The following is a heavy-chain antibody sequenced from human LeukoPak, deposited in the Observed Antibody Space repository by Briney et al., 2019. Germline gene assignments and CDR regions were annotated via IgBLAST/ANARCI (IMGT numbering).Heavy chain of an antibody. CDR2: IKQDGSEK. V-gene: IGHV3-7*01. CDR3: ARGVGYSAHGPPPDY. Sequence: PGGSLRLSCAASGFTFSSYWMSWVRQAPGKGLEWVANIKQDGSEKYYVDSVKGRFTISRDNAKNSLYLQMNSLRAEDTAVYYCARGVGYSAHGPPPDYWGQGTLVTVSS. CDR1: GFTFSSYW. J-gene: IGHJ4*02. D-gene: IGHD1-26*01.